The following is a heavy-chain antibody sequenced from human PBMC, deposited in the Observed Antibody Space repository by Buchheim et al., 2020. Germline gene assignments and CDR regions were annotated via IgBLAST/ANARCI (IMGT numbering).Heavy chain of an antibody. CDR1: GYTFTSYG. CDR3: SRNIAVALTFAGSDY. D-gene: IGHD6-19*01. Sequence: QVQLVQSGAEVKKPGASVKVSCKASGYTFTSYGISWVRQAPGQGLEWMGWISAYNGNTNYAQKLQGRVTMTTDTSTSTAYMELRSLRSDDTAVYYCSRNIAVALTFAGSDYWGQGTLGTVSS. V-gene: IGHV1-18*04. J-gene: IGHJ4*02. CDR2: ISAYNGNT.